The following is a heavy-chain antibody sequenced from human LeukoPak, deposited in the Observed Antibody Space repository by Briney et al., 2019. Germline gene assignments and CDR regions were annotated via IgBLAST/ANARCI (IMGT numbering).Heavy chain of an antibody. CDR1: GFTFSSYW. CDR2: IKQDGSEK. CDR3: ARGRGSGWLKLVDY. J-gene: IGHJ4*02. D-gene: IGHD6-19*01. Sequence: GGSLRLSCAASGFTFSSYWMNWARQAPGKGLEWVANIKQDGSEKYYVDSVKGRFTISRDNAKNSLYLQMNSLRAEDTAVYHCARGRGSGWLKLVDYWGQGTLVTVSS. V-gene: IGHV3-7*01.